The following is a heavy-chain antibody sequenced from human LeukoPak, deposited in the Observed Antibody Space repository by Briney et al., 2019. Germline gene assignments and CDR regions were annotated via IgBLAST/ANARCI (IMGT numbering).Heavy chain of an antibody. V-gene: IGHV3-7*01. CDR2: IKRDGSEM. J-gene: IGHJ5*02. D-gene: IGHD3-16*01. Sequence: PGGSLRLSCATSGFNISNYWMSWVRQAPGKGLEWVANIKRDGSEMYSVASVKGRFTISRDNAKKSLYLQMNSLRGEDTAVYYCARGQTLMPWGQGTLVTVSS. CDR1: GFNISNYW. CDR3: ARGQTLMP.